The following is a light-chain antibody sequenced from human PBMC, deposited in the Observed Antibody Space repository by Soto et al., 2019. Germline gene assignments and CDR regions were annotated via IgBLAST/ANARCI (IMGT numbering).Light chain of an antibody. CDR2: AAS. CDR1: QSVGTS. Sequence: IVMTQSPVTLSVSPGERATLSCRASQSVGTSLAWFQQKPAQPPRLLIYAASTRATGIPARFSGSGSGTEFTLTISSLQSADFVVYYCQQYSSLPHTFGQGTKVDIK. CDR3: QQYSSLPHT. J-gene: IGKJ2*01. V-gene: IGKV3-15*01.